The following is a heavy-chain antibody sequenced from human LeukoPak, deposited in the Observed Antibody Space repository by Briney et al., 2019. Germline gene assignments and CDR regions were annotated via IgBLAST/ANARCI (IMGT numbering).Heavy chain of an antibody. CDR3: ASPTTVSNWFDP. J-gene: IGHJ5*02. CDR1: GGSISSGGYS. CDR2: IYHSGST. D-gene: IGHD4-4*01. Sequence: ASQTLSLTCAVSGGSISSGGYSWSWIRQPPGKGLEWIGYIYHSGSTYYNPSLKSRVTISVDRSKNQFSLKLSSVTAADTAVYYCASPTTVSNWFDPWGQGTLVTVSS. V-gene: IGHV4-30-2*01.